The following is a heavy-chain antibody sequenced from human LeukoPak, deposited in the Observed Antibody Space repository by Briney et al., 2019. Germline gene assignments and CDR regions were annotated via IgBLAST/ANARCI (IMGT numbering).Heavy chain of an antibody. CDR1: GGSFSGYY. V-gene: IGHV4-34*01. D-gene: IGHD3-10*01. J-gene: IGHJ4*02. CDR2: INHSGST. Sequence: SETLSLTXAVYGGSFSGYYWSWIRQPPGKGLEWIGEINHSGSTNYNPSLKSRVTISVDTSKNQFSLKLSSVTAADTAVYYCARSNYYGSGRPKPFDYWGQGTLVTVSS. CDR3: ARSNYYGSGRPKPFDY.